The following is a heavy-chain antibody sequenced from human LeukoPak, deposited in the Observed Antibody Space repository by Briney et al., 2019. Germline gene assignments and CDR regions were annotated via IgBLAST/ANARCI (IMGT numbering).Heavy chain of an antibody. CDR2: FDPEDGET. J-gene: IGHJ5*02. CDR1: GYTLTELS. CDR3: AMGEDYGDPFGFDP. V-gene: IGHV1-24*01. D-gene: IGHD4-17*01. Sequence: ASVKVSCKVSGYTLTELSMHWVRQAPGKGLEWMGGFDPEDGETIYAQKFQGRVTITADESTSTAYMELSSLRSEDTAVYYCAMGEDYGDPFGFDPWGQGTLVTVSS.